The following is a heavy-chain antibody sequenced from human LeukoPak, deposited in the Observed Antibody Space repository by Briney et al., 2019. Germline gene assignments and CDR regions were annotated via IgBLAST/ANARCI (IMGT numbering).Heavy chain of an antibody. Sequence: SGGSLRLSCAASGFTFSSYWMNWVRQAPGKGLVWVSRIASDGSSTTYADSVKGRFNISRDNAKNTLYLQMNSLRVEDTAVYYCARGRPHGNDYWGQGTLVTVSS. D-gene: IGHD4-23*01. V-gene: IGHV3-74*01. CDR1: GFTFSSYW. J-gene: IGHJ4*02. CDR2: IASDGSST. CDR3: ARGRPHGNDY.